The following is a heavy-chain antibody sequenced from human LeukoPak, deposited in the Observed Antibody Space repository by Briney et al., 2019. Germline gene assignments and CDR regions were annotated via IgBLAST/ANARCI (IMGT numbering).Heavy chain of an antibody. Sequence: PGGSLRLSCAASGFSFSTYAMSWVRQAPGKGLEWVSAISDSGGSTYYADSVKGRFSISRDNSKNTLYLQMNSLRAEDTAVYYCAKDEGLGYCSGGSCYFFDYWGQGTLVTVSS. D-gene: IGHD2-15*01. CDR2: ISDSGGST. CDR3: AKDEGLGYCSGGSCYFFDY. V-gene: IGHV3-23*01. J-gene: IGHJ4*02. CDR1: GFSFSTYA.